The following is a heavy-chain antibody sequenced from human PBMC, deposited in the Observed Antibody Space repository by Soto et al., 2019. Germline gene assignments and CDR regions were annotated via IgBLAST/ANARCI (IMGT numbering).Heavy chain of an antibody. V-gene: IGHV4-39*01. J-gene: IGHJ4*02. CDR2: SYYSGST. CDR1: GGSISSGSYY. D-gene: IGHD3-22*01. Sequence: QLQLQESGPGLVKPSETLSLTCTVSGGSISSGSYYWGWIRQPPGQGLEWIGSSYYSGSTYYNPSLKRRVTISVDTSKNQFSLKLNSVTAADTAVYYCARLYYYDSRGYYYGRFDYWGQGTLLTISS. CDR3: ARLYYYDSRGYYYGRFDY.